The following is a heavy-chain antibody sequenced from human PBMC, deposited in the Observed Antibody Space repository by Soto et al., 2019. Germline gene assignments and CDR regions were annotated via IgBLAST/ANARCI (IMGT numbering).Heavy chain of an antibody. V-gene: IGHV3-21*01. CDR2: ISSSSSYI. D-gene: IGHD2-2*01. J-gene: IGHJ5*02. Sequence: PGGSLRLSCAASGFTFSSYSMNWVRQAPGKGLEWVSSISSSSSYIYYADSVKGRFTISRDNAKNSLYLQMNSLRAEDTAVYYCERVDGGIVVVPYFDPWGQGTLVTVSS. CDR1: GFTFSSYS. CDR3: ERVDGGIVVVPYFDP.